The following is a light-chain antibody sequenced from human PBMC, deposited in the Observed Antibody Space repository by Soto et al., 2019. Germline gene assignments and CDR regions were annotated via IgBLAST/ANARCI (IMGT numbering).Light chain of an antibody. CDR1: RSNIGAGYD. CDR3: QSYDSRLGGPVV. J-gene: IGLJ2*01. CDR2: GNS. Sequence: QSVLTQPPSVSGAPGQRVTISCTGSRSNIGAGYDVHWYQQLPGTAPKLLIYGNSHRPSGVPDRFSGSKSGTSASLAITGLQPEDEADYYCQSYDSRLGGPVVFGGGTKLTVL. V-gene: IGLV1-40*01.